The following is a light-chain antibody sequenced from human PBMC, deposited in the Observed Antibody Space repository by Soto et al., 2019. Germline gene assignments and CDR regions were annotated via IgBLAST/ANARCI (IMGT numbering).Light chain of an antibody. Sequence: DVVMTQSPLSLPVTHGEPASISCRSSQSLLHSDGYNYLDWFLQRPGQSPQVLIYLGSNRAPGVPDRFSGSGSGTDFTLKISRVEAEDVGVYYCMQALQTPLTFGGGTKVEIK. CDR1: QSLLHSDGYNY. CDR3: MQALQTPLT. CDR2: LGS. V-gene: IGKV2-28*01. J-gene: IGKJ4*01.